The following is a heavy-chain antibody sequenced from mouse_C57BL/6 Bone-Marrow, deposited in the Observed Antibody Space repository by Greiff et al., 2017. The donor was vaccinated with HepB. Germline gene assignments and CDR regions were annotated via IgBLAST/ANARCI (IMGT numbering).Heavy chain of an antibody. CDR1: GYTFTSYW. CDR3: ARENTTVVDYFDY. J-gene: IGHJ2*01. Sequence: VQLQQPGTELVKPGASVKLSCKASGYTFTSYWMHWVKQRPGQGLEWIGNINPSNGGTNYNEKFKSKATLTVDKSSSTAYMQLSSLTSEDSAVYYCARENTTVVDYFDYWGQGTTLTVSS. V-gene: IGHV1-53*01. CDR2: INPSNGGT. D-gene: IGHD1-1*01.